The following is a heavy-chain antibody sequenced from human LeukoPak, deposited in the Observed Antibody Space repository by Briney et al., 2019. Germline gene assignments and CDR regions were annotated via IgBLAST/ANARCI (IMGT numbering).Heavy chain of an antibody. Sequence: GESLKLSCKGSGYSFTSYWIGWVRQMPGKGLEWMGIIYPGDSDTRYSPSFQGQVTISADKSISTAYLQWSSLKASDTAMYYCARVTYYYDSSGYYYPYYFDYWGQGTLVTVSS. CDR2: IYPGDSDT. J-gene: IGHJ4*02. CDR1: GYSFTSYW. V-gene: IGHV5-51*03. CDR3: ARVTYYYDSSGYYYPYYFDY. D-gene: IGHD3-22*01.